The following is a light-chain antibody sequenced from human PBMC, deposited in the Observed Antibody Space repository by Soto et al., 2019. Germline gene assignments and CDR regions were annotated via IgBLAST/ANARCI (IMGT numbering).Light chain of an antibody. CDR3: AAWDGSLNGWV. CDR2: SNN. Sequence: QSVLTQPPSASGTPGQRVTISCSGSSSNIGNNPVNWYQQLPGTAPKLLIYSNNQRPSGVPDRFSGSKSGTSASLAISGLQSEDEADYYCAAWDGSLNGWVFGGGTKLTVL. J-gene: IGLJ3*02. V-gene: IGLV1-44*01. CDR1: SSNIGNNP.